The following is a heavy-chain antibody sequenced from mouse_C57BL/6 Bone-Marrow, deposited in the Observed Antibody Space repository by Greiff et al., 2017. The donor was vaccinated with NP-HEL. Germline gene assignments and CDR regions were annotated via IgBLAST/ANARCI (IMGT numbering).Heavy chain of an antibody. J-gene: IGHJ2*01. D-gene: IGHD1-1*01. CDR3: ARNEAIYSYYFDY. CDR1: GFSLTSYA. V-gene: IGHV2-9-1*01. CDR2: IWTGGGT. Sequence: VMLVESGPGLVAPSQSLSITCTVSGFSLTSYAISWVRQPPGKGLEWLGVIWTGGGTNYNSALKSRLSISKDNSKSQVFLKMNSPQTDDTARYYCARNEAIYSYYFDYWGQGTTLTVSS.